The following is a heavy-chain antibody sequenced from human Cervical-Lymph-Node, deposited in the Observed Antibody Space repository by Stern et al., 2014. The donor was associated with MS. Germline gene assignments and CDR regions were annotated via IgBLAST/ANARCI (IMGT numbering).Heavy chain of an antibody. D-gene: IGHD3-3*01. Sequence: QVQLVQSGAELKQPGSSVKVSCKVSGGTFDNYAISWVRQAPGQRLEWMGGIIPIFVTANYARRFQGRITITADKSTTTAYMELSSLRSEDTAIYYCARDPPEATPGVDTGDFWGQGSLVTVSS. CDR1: GGTFDNYA. CDR2: IIPIFVTA. V-gene: IGHV1-69*06. CDR3: ARDPPEATPGVDTGDF. J-gene: IGHJ4*02.